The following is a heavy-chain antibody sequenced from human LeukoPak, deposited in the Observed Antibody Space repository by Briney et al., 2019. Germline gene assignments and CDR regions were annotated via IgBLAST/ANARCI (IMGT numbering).Heavy chain of an antibody. J-gene: IGHJ5*02. D-gene: IGHD3-22*01. V-gene: IGHV7-4-1*02. CDR1: GYTFTSYA. Sequence: ASVKVSYKASGYTFTSYAMNWVRQAPGQGLEWMGWINTNTGNPTYAQGFTGRFVFSLDTSVSTAYLQISSLKAEDTAVYYCARDYMFLYYYDSSGYYRPRWFDPWGQGTLVTVSA. CDR2: INTNTGNP. CDR3: ARDYMFLYYYDSSGYYRPRWFDP.